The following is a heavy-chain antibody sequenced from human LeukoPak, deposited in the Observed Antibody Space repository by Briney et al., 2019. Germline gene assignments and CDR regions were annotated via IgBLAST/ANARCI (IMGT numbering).Heavy chain of an antibody. CDR3: ARGGPDYGRDV. J-gene: IGHJ6*02. D-gene: IGHD2-2*01. Sequence: SETLSLNCTVASGSICSGDYYWSWIRQPPGKSLEWIGYLYYRGSAYYNQSLKTRVTISVDPSKNQFSLKLSSVTAADTAVYYCARGGPDYGRDVWGQGTTVTVSS. CDR2: LYYRGSA. V-gene: IGHV4-30-4*01. CDR1: SGSICSGDYY.